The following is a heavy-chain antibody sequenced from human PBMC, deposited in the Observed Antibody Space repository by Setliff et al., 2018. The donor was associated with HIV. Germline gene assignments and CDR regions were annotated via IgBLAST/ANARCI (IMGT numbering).Heavy chain of an antibody. Sequence: ASVKVSCKASGYTFSDYYMHWVRQAPGQGLEWMGWIYPNSGGTNYAQKYQGRVTMTRHTSIRTVYMELSRLRSDDTAVYYCAREIDNYDDSGRAYWGQGTQVTVSS. CDR1: GYTFSDYY. J-gene: IGHJ4*02. V-gene: IGHV1-2*02. CDR2: IYPNSGGT. D-gene: IGHD3-22*01. CDR3: AREIDNYDDSGRAY.